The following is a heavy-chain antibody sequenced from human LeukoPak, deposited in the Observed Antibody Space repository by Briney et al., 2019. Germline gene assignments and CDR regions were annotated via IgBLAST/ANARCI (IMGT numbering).Heavy chain of an antibody. CDR3: ARDVGGSLDY. Sequence: GGSLRLSCAASGFTFSTFWMAWVRQAPGKGLEWVANIKGDESAKHQADSVKGRFTIFRDNAQRSVYLQMRSLRGEDTAVYYCARDVGGSLDYWGQGTLVTVSS. J-gene: IGHJ4*02. D-gene: IGHD1-26*01. CDR2: IKGDESAK. V-gene: IGHV3-7*01. CDR1: GFTFSTFW.